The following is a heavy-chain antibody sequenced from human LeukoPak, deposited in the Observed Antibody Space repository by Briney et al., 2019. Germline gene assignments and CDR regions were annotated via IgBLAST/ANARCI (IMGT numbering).Heavy chain of an antibody. D-gene: IGHD5-12*01. CDR3: AREWPRFDY. Sequence: GGSLRLSCAGSGFSICCNYMIWGRQAPALGLEWVSVIYRGGSTYYADSVKGRFIISRDISKNTLYLQMNSLRAEDTAVYYCAREWPRFDYWGQGTLVTVSS. V-gene: IGHV3-53*01. CDR2: IYRGGST. CDR1: GFSICCNY. J-gene: IGHJ4*02.